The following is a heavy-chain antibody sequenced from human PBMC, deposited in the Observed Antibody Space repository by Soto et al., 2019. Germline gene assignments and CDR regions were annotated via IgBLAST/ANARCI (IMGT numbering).Heavy chain of an antibody. CDR2: IYWDDSK. D-gene: IGHD2-21*02. V-gene: IGHV2-5*02. CDR1: GFSLSTNGVG. Sequence: QITLKESGPTLVKPTQTLTLTCICPGFSLSTNGVGVGWIRQPPGKALERLALIYWDDSKHYSPSLHSRLTITKNTATILVGLTMTNIDPVDTTTYYCAEIGGSDSILGHWGRGTLVTVS. CDR3: AEIGGSDSILGH. J-gene: IGHJ4*02.